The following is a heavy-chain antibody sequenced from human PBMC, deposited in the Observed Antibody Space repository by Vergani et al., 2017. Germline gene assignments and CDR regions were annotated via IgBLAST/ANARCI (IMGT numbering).Heavy chain of an antibody. CDR2: IYYSGST. V-gene: IGHV4-39*01. D-gene: IGHD3/OR15-3a*01. J-gene: IGHJ4*02. Sequence: QLQLQESGPGLVKPSETLSLTCTVSGGSISSSSYYWGWIRQPPGKGLEWIGSIYYSGSTYYNPSLKSRVTISVDTSKNQFSLKLSSVTAAYTAVYYCARHGIIGGYDFWSGYYQRGGTDFDYWGQGTLVTVSS. CDR1: GGSISSSSYY. CDR3: ARHGIIGGYDFWSGYYQRGGTDFDY.